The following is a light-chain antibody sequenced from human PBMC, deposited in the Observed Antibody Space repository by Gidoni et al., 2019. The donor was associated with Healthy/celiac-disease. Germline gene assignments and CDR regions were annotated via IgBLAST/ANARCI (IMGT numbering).Light chain of an antibody. V-gene: IGLV3-1*01. CDR3: QAWDSSTGGV. CDR2: QDS. J-gene: IGLJ3*02. Sequence: SYELTQPPSVSVSPGQTASITCSGDKLGDKYACWYQQKPGQSPVLVLYQDSKRPSGISARFSGSNSGNTATLTISGTQAMDEADYYCQAWDSSTGGVFGGGTKLTVL. CDR1: KLGDKY.